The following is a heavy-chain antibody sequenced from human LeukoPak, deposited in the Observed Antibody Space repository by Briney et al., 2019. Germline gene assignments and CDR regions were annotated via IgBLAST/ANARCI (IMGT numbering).Heavy chain of an antibody. CDR1: GFTFGDYA. J-gene: IGHJ4*02. CDR3: TRDRLGYSSDWSSGGY. CDR2: IRSKAYGGTT. Sequence: GGSLRLSCTASGFTFGDYAMSWVRQAPGKGLEWVGFIRSKAYGGTTEYAASVKGRFTISRDDPKNIAYLQMNSLKTEDTAVYYCTRDRLGYSSDWSSGGYWGQGTLVTVSS. D-gene: IGHD6-19*01. V-gene: IGHV3-49*04.